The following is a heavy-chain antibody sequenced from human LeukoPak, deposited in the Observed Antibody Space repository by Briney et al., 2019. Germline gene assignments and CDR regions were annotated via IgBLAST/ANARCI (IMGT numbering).Heavy chain of an antibody. CDR1: GFSFSNYE. CDR3: AGCRTISCYSAFDF. J-gene: IGHJ3*01. Sequence: PGGSLRLSCAASGFSFSNYEMNWVRQAPGKGLGWISYISYTGSTTYQPDSVKGRFTISRDNAKNSLYLQMNSLRVEGTAIYYCAGCRTISCYSAFDFWGQGTMVTVSS. V-gene: IGHV3-48*03. CDR2: ISYTGSTT. D-gene: IGHD2-2*01.